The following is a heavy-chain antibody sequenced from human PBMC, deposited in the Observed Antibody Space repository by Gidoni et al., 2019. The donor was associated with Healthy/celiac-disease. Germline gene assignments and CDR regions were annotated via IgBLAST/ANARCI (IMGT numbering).Heavy chain of an antibody. CDR3: ARRQRRDYYYGMDV. V-gene: IGHV4-39*01. D-gene: IGHD6-25*01. J-gene: IGHJ6*02. CDR1: GGSISSSSYY. Sequence: QLQLQESGPGLVKPSETLSLTCTVSGGSISSSSYYWGWIRQPPGKGLEWIGSIYYSGSTYYNPSLKSRVTISVDTSKNQFSLKLSSVTAADTAVYYCARRQRRDYYYGMDVWGQGTTVTVSS. CDR2: IYYSGST.